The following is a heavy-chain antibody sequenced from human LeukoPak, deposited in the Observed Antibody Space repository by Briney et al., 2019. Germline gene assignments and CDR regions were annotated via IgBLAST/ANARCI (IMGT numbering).Heavy chain of an antibody. V-gene: IGHV4-4*07. D-gene: IGHD5-18*01. CDR1: GGSISSYY. CDR3: ARIPMELWSKADYYYYMDV. J-gene: IGHJ6*03. CDR2: IYTSGST. Sequence: SETLSLTCTVSGGSISSYYWSWIRQPAGKGLEWIGRIYTSGSTNYNPSLKSRVTMSVDTSKNQFSLKLSSVTAADTAVYYCARIPMELWSKADYYYYMDVWGKGTTVTVSS.